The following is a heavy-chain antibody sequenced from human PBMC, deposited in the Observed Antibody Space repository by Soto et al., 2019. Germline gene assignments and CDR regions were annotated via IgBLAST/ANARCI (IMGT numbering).Heavy chain of an antibody. CDR2: IYHSGST. CDR1: GGSISGSNW. CDR3: ARWGGGSGSYWFDS. V-gene: IGHV4-4*02. D-gene: IGHD3-10*01. Sequence: QVQLQESGPGLVKPSGTLSLTCAVSGGSISGSNWWSWVRQPPGKGLEWIAEIYHSGSTNYNPSLKSRVTISVARSKNQFSLMLNSVTAAATAVYYCARWGGGSGSYWFDSWGQGTLVTVSS. J-gene: IGHJ5*01.